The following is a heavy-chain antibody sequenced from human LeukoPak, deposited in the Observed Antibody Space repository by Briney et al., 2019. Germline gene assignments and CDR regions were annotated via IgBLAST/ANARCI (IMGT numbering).Heavy chain of an antibody. D-gene: IGHD2-2*01. CDR1: GFTLSNAW. J-gene: IGHJ4*02. Sequence: GGSLRLSCAASGFTLSNAWMSWVRQAPGKGLEWIGLIKSKTDGGATDYAAPVKGRFTISRDDSKNTLYLQMNSLKPEDTAVYYCTTLFQTLGYCSSTSPKPNLGGQGTLVTVS. CDR2: IKSKTDGGAT. CDR3: TTLFQTLGYCSSTSPKPNL. V-gene: IGHV3-15*01.